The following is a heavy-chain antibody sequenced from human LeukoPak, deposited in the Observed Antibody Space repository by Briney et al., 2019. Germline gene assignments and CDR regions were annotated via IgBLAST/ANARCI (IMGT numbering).Heavy chain of an antibody. CDR2: IYTSGST. CDR1: RGSTSTYY. J-gene: IGHJ4*02. CDR3: ARDPGYCSGGSCYPYYFDY. V-gene: IGHV4-4*07. Sequence: SETLSLTCTVSRGSTSTYYWSWIRQPAGKGLEWIGRIYTSGSTNYNPSLKSRVTISVDTSKNQFSLKLSSVTAADTAVYYCARDPGYCSGGSCYPYYFDYWGQGTLVTVSS. D-gene: IGHD2-15*01.